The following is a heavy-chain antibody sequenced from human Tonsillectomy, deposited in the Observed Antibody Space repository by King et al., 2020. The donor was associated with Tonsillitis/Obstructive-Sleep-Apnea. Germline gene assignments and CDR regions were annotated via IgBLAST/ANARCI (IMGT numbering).Heavy chain of an antibody. J-gene: IGHJ4*02. CDR3: TARGGRY. D-gene: IGHD3-10*01. Sequence: VQLVESGGGLVQPGGSLRLSCAASGFTFIHAWMSWVRQAPGKGREWVGRIKSKSDGGTIDYTAPVKERFTISRDDSKNRLYLQMNSLKTEDTAVYYCTARGGRYWGQGTLVTVSS. V-gene: IGHV3-15*01. CDR2: IKSKSDGGTI. CDR1: GFTFIHAW.